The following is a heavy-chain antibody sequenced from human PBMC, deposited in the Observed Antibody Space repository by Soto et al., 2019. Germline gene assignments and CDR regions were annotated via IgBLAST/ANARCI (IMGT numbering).Heavy chain of an antibody. CDR2: ISGSGGST. CDR1: GFTFSSYA. J-gene: IGHJ6*02. D-gene: IGHD6-6*01. CDR3: AKVAYSSSSLYYYYGMDV. Sequence: GGSLRLSCAASGFTFSSYAMSWVRQAPGKGLEWVSAISGSGGSTYYADSVKGRFTISRDNSKNTLYLQMNSLRAEDTALYYCAKVAYSSSSLYYYYGMDVWGQGTTVTVSS. V-gene: IGHV3-23*01.